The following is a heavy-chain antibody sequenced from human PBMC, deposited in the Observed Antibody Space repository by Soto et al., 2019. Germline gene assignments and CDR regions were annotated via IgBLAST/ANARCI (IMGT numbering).Heavy chain of an antibody. Sequence: ASVKVSCKASGYSFTSHGVSWVRQAPGQGLQWIGWINPYNGNTLTAQNLQGRVTLTADTSTSTAYMELRSLRFDDTAIYYCARDPGAATFDFWGLGALVTVSS. D-gene: IGHD1-26*01. CDR3: ARDPGAATFDF. CDR1: GYSFTSHG. V-gene: IGHV1-18*04. J-gene: IGHJ4*01. CDR2: INPYNGNT.